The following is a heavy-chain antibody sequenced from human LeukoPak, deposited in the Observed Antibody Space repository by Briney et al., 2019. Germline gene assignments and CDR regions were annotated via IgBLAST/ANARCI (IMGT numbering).Heavy chain of an antibody. Sequence: ASVKVSCKASGYTFTSYGISWVRQAPGQGLEWMGWISAYNGNTNYAQKLQGRATMTTDTSTSTAYMELRSLRSDDTAVYYCARGPLIVVVPAAGDYWGQGTLVTVSS. CDR2: ISAYNGNT. J-gene: IGHJ4*02. V-gene: IGHV1-18*04. D-gene: IGHD2-2*01. CDR1: GYTFTSYG. CDR3: ARGPLIVVVPAAGDY.